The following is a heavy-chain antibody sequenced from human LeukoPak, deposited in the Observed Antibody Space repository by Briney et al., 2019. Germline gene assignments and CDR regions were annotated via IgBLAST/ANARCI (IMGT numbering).Heavy chain of an antibody. D-gene: IGHD3-16*01. J-gene: IGHJ6*03. CDR2: ISWNSGSI. Sequence: GGSLRLSCAASGFTFDDYAMHWVRQAPGKGLEWVSGISWNSGSIGYADSVKGRFTISRDNAKNSLYLQMNSLRAEDMALYYCAKDGRLRLGEGNYMDVWGKGTTVTVSS. CDR3: AKDGRLRLGEGNYMDV. CDR1: GFTFDDYA. V-gene: IGHV3-9*03.